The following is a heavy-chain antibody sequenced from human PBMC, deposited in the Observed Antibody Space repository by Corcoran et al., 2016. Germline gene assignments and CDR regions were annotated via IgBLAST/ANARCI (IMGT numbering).Heavy chain of an antibody. CDR3: AKGGSKYYYDSSGSEFDY. CDR2: ISYDGSNK. CDR1: GFTFSTYW. Sequence: VQVVESGGGLVQPGGSLRLSCAASGFTFSTYWMHWVRQAPGKGLEWVAVISYDGSNKYYADSVKGRFTISRDNSKNTLYLQMNSLRAEDTAVYYCAKGGSKYYYDSSGSEFDYWGQGTLVTVSS. J-gene: IGHJ4*02. D-gene: IGHD3-22*01. V-gene: IGHV3-30*18.